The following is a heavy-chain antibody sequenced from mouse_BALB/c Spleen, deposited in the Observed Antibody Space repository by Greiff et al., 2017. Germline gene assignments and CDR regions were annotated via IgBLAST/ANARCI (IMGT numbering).Heavy chain of an antibody. CDR3: ARDLYYDYDGCYAMDY. V-gene: IGHV2-6-7*01. J-gene: IGHJ4*01. Sequence: VQLKESGPGLVAPSQSLSITCTVSGFSLTGYGVNWVRQPPGKGLEWLGMIWGDGSTDYNSALKSRLSISKDNSKSQVFLKMNSLQTDDTARYYCARDLYYDYDGCYAMDYWGQGTSVTVSS. D-gene: IGHD2-4*01. CDR2: IWGDGST. CDR1: GFSLTGYG.